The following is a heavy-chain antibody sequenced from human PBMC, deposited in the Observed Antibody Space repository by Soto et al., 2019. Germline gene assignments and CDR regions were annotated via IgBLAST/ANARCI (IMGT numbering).Heavy chain of an antibody. J-gene: IGHJ6*02. CDR3: ARDRNYYGSGTKYYYGMDV. Sequence: EVQLVESGGGLVKPGGSLRLSCAASGFTFSSYSMNWVRQAPGKGLEWVSSISSSSSYIYYADSVKGRFTISRDNAKNSLCLQMNSLRAEDTAVYYCARDRNYYGSGTKYYYGMDVWGQGTTVTVSS. CDR2: ISSSSSYI. V-gene: IGHV3-21*01. CDR1: GFTFSSYS. D-gene: IGHD3-10*01.